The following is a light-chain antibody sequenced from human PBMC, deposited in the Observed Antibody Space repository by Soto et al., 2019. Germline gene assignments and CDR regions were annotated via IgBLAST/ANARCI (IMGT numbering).Light chain of an antibody. CDR2: GAS. Sequence: EIVMTQSPATLSVSPGERATLSCRASQSVSSNLAWYQQKPGQAPRLLIYGASTRATGIPARFSGSGSGTEFTLTISSLQSEDFALYYCQQYGSSPYTFGPGTKLETK. V-gene: IGKV3-15*01. J-gene: IGKJ2*01. CDR1: QSVSSN. CDR3: QQYGSSPYT.